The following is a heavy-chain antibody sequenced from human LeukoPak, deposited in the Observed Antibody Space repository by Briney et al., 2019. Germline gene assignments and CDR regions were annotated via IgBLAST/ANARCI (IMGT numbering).Heavy chain of an antibody. CDR1: GFIVSSNY. J-gene: IGHJ4*02. CDR2: IYGDGST. CDR3: ARRFITGWHLDC. V-gene: IGHV3-53*01. Sequence: PGGSLRLSCAAAGFIVSSNYMSWVRQAPGKGLEWVSVIYGDGSTYYADSVKGRFTISRDNSKSTLYLQMNSLRPEDTAVYYCARRFITGWHLDCWGQGTLVTVSS. D-gene: IGHD6-19*01.